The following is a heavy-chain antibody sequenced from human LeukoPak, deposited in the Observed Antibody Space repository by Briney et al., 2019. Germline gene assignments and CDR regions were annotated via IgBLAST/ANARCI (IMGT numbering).Heavy chain of an antibody. Sequence: SETLSLTCAVYGGSFSGYYWSWISQPPGKGLEWIGEINHSGSTNYNPSLKSRVTISVDTSKNQFSLKLSSVTAADTAVYYCARRGRYYYGSGSYSSLDYWGQGTLVTVSS. V-gene: IGHV4-34*01. CDR3: ARRGRYYYGSGSYSSLDY. CDR1: GGSFSGYY. CDR2: INHSGST. J-gene: IGHJ4*02. D-gene: IGHD3-10*01.